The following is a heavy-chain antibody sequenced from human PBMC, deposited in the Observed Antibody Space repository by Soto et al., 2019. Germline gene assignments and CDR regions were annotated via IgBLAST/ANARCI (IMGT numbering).Heavy chain of an antibody. Sequence: SETLSLTCPVSGGSVSSSSYFLGWCRRPPGTGQEWIGSLYYSWPTHYHPTLNNRGTRSVDTAKNQCAQKLSSVTAADEAVYYCARSHRGPRLYMYPYDYWGQG. D-gene: IGHD2-2*01. CDR3: ARSHRGPRLYMYPYDY. CDR2: LYYSWPT. CDR1: GGSVSSSSYF. V-gene: IGHV4-39*01. J-gene: IGHJ4*02.